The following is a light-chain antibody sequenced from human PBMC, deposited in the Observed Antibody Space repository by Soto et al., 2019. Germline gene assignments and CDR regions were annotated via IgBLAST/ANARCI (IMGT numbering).Light chain of an antibody. V-gene: IGKV3-20*01. J-gene: IGKJ1*01. CDR1: QSVSNKY. CDR3: QQHGSSLWT. CDR2: GAS. Sequence: EIVLTQSPGTLSLSPGESATLSCRASQSVSNKYLAWYQQKSGQAPRLLISGASSRATGIPDRFSGSGSGTDFTLTISRLEPEDFAVYYCQQHGSSLWTFGQGTKVDIK.